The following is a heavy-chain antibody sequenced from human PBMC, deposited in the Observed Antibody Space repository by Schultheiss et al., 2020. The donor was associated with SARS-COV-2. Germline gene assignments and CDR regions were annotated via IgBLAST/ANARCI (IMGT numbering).Heavy chain of an antibody. CDR1: GGSFSGYY. J-gene: IGHJ6*02. CDR2: INHSGST. Sequence: SETLSLTCAVYGGSFSGYYWSWIRQPPGKGLEWIGEINHSGSTNYNPSLKSRVTISVDTSKNQFSLNLTAVTAADTAVYYCARDYSSGSRYYYGMDVWGQGTTVTVSS. V-gene: IGHV4-34*01. CDR3: ARDYSSGSRYYYGMDV. D-gene: IGHD6-19*01.